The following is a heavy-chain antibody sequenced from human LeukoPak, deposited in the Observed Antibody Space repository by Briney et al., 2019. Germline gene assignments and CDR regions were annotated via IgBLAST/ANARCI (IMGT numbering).Heavy chain of an antibody. CDR3: ATASGSWYRYYFDS. CDR2: ILQDGSEK. CDR1: GFTFSSYW. Sequence: GGSLRLSCAASGFTFSSYWMSWVRQTPGKGLKWVAIILQDGSEKHYVASVKGRFTISRDNAKNSVYLQMNGLRAEDTAVYYCATASGSWYRYYFDSWGQGILVTVSS. V-gene: IGHV3-7*01. J-gene: IGHJ4*02. D-gene: IGHD6-13*01.